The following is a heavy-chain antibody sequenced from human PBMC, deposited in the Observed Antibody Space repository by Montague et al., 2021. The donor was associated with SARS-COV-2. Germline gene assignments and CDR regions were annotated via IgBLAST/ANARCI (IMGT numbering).Heavy chain of an antibody. CDR1: GDSITNHY. CDR2: MHFTGKT. J-gene: IGHJ4*02. Sequence: SETLSLTCSVSGDSITNHYWSWIRQHAGKGREWIGRMHFTGKTNFSPFFSSRLTMSADTSKNQFSLKLTSVTAADTAIYFCARDRFDFGAGRQGTIDFWGQGTLVTVSS. CDR3: ARDRFDFGAGRQGTIDF. V-gene: IGHV4-4*07. D-gene: IGHD3-10*01.